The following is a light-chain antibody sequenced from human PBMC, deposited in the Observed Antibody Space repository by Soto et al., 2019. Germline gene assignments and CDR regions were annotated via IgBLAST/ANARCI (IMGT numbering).Light chain of an antibody. J-gene: IGLJ1*01. CDR2: EVY. V-gene: IGLV2-23*02. CDR3: CSYAGGSTYV. CDR1: SSDVGHYNF. Sequence: QSALTQPASVSGSPGQSITISCTETSSDVGHYNFVSWYQQYPGKAPKVMIYEVYERPSGVSDRFSGSKSGSTASLTISGLQVEDEADYYCCSYAGGSTYVFGTGTKVTVL.